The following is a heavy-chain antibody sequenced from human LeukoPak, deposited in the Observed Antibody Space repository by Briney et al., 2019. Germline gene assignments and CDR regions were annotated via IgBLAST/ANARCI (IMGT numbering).Heavy chain of an antibody. V-gene: IGHV4-59*01. CDR3: TRGVYYDSRSFDY. Sequence: SETLSLTCTVSGGSISSYYWSWIRQPPGKGLEWIGYIYYSGSTNYNPSLTSRVTISVDTSKNQCSLKLSSVTAADTAVYYCTRGVYYDSRSFDYWGQGTLVTVSS. CDR1: GGSISSYY. J-gene: IGHJ4*02. CDR2: IYYSGST. D-gene: IGHD3-22*01.